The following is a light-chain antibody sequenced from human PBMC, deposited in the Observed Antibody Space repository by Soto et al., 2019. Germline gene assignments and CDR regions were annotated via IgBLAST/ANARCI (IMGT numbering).Light chain of an antibody. J-gene: IGKJ2*01. CDR3: QQSNNWPQT. V-gene: IGKV3-15*01. Sequence: EIVMTQSPATLSVSPGERATLSCRASESVGSNLAWYQQKPGQSPRLLIYGASTRATGIPARFSGSGSETEFTLSISSLQSEDFAVYYCQQSNNWPQTFGQGTKLEIK. CDR2: GAS. CDR1: ESVGSN.